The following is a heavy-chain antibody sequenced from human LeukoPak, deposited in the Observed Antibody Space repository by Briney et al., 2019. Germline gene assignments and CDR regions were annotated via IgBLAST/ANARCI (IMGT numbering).Heavy chain of an antibody. V-gene: IGHV3-64*01. D-gene: IGHD3-22*01. J-gene: IGHJ4*02. Sequence: GGSQRLSCAASGFSIRKHPMHWVRQAPGKGLEFVSAISGDGGTTFYASSVKGRFTISRDNSKNMVVLQMGSLRTDDMGVYFCARDCSSGNCRGALDYWGQGALVTVSS. CDR1: GFSIRKHP. CDR2: ISGDGGTT. CDR3: ARDCSSGNCRGALDY.